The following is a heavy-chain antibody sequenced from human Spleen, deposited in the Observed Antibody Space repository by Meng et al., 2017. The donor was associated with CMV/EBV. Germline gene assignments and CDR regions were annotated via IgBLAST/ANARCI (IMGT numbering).Heavy chain of an antibody. CDR1: GYTFTSYG. CDR3: ARGDIYGMDV. V-gene: IGHV1-18*04. Sequence: ASVKVSCKTSGYTFTSYGVSWVRQAPGQGLEWMGWISVYTDNTSSAQKFQGRLTMTTATSTSTAYVELKSLRSDDTAVYYCARGDIYGMDVWGQGTTVTVSS. J-gene: IGHJ6*02. D-gene: IGHD5-12*01. CDR2: ISVYTDNT.